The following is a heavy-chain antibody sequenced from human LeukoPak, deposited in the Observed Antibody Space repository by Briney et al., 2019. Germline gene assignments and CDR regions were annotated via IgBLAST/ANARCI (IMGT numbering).Heavy chain of an antibody. J-gene: IGHJ5*02. Sequence: SETLSLTCTVSGGSISSSSYYWGWIRQPPGKGLEWIGSIYYSGSTYYNPSLKSRVTISVDTSKNQFSLKLSSVTAADTAVYYCARTPSPISWAGGGNWFDPWGQGTLATVSS. D-gene: IGHD2-21*01. CDR3: ARTPSPISWAGGGNWFDP. CDR1: GGSISSSSYY. CDR2: IYYSGST. V-gene: IGHV4-39*07.